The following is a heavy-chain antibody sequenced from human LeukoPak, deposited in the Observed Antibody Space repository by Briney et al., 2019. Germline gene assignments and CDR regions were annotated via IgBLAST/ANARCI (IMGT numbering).Heavy chain of an antibody. CDR3: AKGPNYFDS. V-gene: IGHV3-74*01. J-gene: IGHJ4*02. Sequence: QPGGSLRLSCAASGFSFSNYWMHWVRQAPGKGLVWVTRMNSDGSATYYAASVQGRLTISRDNAKNTLYLQMNSLRAEDTAMYFCAKGPNYFDSWGQGTLVTVSS. CDR1: GFSFSNYW. CDR2: MNSDGSAT.